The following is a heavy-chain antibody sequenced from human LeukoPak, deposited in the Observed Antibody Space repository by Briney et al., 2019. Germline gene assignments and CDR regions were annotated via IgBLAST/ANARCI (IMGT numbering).Heavy chain of an antibody. Sequence: GGSLRLSCAASGFTFSSYSMNWVRQAPGKGLEWVSYISSSSSTIYYADSVKGRFTISRDNAKNSLYLRMNSLRAEDTAVYYCARLGGDPDYWGQGTLVTVSS. CDR3: ARLGGDPDY. V-gene: IGHV3-48*01. CDR2: ISSSSSTI. CDR1: GFTFSSYS. D-gene: IGHD2-21*02. J-gene: IGHJ4*02.